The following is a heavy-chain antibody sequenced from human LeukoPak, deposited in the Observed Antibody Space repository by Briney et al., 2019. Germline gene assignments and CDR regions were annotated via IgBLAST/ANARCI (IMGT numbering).Heavy chain of an antibody. CDR2: IYYSGST. CDR1: GGSITSYY. J-gene: IGHJ4*02. Sequence: SETLSLTCTVSGGSITSYYWSWIRQPPGKGLECIGYIYYSGSTYYNPSLKSRVTISVDRSKNQFSLKLSSVTAADTAVYYCAAHYRGGFDYWGQGTLVTVSS. CDR3: AAHYRGGFDY. V-gene: IGHV4-59*12. D-gene: IGHD4-11*01.